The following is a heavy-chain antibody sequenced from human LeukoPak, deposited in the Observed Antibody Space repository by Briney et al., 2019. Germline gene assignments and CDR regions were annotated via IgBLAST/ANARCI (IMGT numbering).Heavy chain of an antibody. D-gene: IGHD1-26*01. CDR1: GFTSSDHY. V-gene: IGHV3-72*01. CDR3: ARVSVGATYYFDY. CDR2: TRNKANSYTT. Sequence: GGSLRLSCAASGFTSSDHYMDWVRQAPGEGLEWVGRTRNKANSYTTYHAASVRGRFIISRDGSKNSLYLQMTSLKTEDTAVYYCARVSVGATYYFDYWGQGTLVTVSS. J-gene: IGHJ4*02.